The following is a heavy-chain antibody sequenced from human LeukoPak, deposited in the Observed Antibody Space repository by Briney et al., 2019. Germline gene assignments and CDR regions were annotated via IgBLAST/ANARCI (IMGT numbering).Heavy chain of an antibody. CDR3: ARPLVYDFWSGYSD. Sequence: GGSLRLSCAASGFTFSSYSMNWVRQAPGKGLEWVSSISSSSSYIYYADSVKGRFTISRDNAKNSLYLQMNSLRAEDTAVYYCARPLVYDFWSGYSDWGQGTLVTVSS. CDR2: ISSSSSYI. D-gene: IGHD3-3*01. CDR1: GFTFSSYS. J-gene: IGHJ4*02. V-gene: IGHV3-21*01.